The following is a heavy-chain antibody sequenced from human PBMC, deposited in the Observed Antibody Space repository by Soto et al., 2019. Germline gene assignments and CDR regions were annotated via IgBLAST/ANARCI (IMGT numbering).Heavy chain of an antibody. V-gene: IGHV1-18*01. CDR2: INAYNGNT. Sequence: QVQLVQSGAEVKKPGASVKVSCKASGYTFTSYGISWVRQAPGQGLEWMGWINAYNGNTNYAQNLQGRLTMTTDTSTRTAYMELRGLRFDDTGVYYCARDWFGVDYWGQGTLVTVSS. CDR1: GYTFTSYG. D-gene: IGHD3-16*01. J-gene: IGHJ4*02. CDR3: ARDWFGVDY.